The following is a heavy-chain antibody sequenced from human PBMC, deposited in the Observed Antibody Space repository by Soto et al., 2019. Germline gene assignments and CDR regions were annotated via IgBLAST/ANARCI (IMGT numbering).Heavy chain of an antibody. Sequence: GGSLRLSCAASGFTFSSYWMHWVRQVPGKGLLWVSRIDEYGNTINYADSVKGRFTISRDNARNTLYLEMNSLGAEDTALYYCTRDIGGKGAYWGPGTLVTVSS. CDR1: GFTFSSYW. J-gene: IGHJ4*02. CDR3: TRDIGGKGAY. D-gene: IGHD3-10*01. CDR2: IDEYGNTI. V-gene: IGHV3-74*01.